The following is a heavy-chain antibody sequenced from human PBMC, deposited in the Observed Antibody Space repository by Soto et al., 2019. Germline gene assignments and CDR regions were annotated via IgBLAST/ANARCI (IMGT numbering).Heavy chain of an antibody. CDR1: GFTFSSYG. V-gene: IGHV3-33*01. CDR3: AGTAGSGSYYTEQTPYGMDV. D-gene: IGHD3-10*01. Sequence: GGSLRLSCAASGFTFSSYGMHWVRQAPGKGLEWVAVIWYDGSNKYYADSVKGRFTISRDNSKNTLYLQMNSLRAEDTAVYYCAGTAGSGSYYTEQTPYGMDVWGQGTTVTVSS. CDR2: IWYDGSNK. J-gene: IGHJ6*02.